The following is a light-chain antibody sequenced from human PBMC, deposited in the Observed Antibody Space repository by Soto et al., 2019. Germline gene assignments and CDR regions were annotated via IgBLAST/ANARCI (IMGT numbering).Light chain of an antibody. CDR1: SSDVGSYNL. J-gene: IGLJ2*01. Sequence: QSALTQPASVSGSPGQSITISCTGTSSDVGSYNLVSWYQQHPGKAPKLMIYEDIERPSGVSNRFSGSKSGNTASLTISGLQTEDDADYYCCSYAGGTSVVFGGGTQLTVL. V-gene: IGLV2-23*01. CDR3: CSYAGGTSVV. CDR2: EDI.